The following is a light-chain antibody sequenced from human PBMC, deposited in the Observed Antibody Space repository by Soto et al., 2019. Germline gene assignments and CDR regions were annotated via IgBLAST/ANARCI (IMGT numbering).Light chain of an antibody. CDR3: SSYTTNNAHV. CDR2: EIF. Sequence: QSALAQPASVSASPGQSISISCTGTTNDVGAFDYVSWYQQHPGKPPKLIIYEIFNRPSGVSHRFSGSKSGNSASLTISGLQAEDEADYYRSSYTTNNAHVFGGGTKVTVL. CDR1: TNDVGAFDY. J-gene: IGLJ2*01. V-gene: IGLV2-14*01.